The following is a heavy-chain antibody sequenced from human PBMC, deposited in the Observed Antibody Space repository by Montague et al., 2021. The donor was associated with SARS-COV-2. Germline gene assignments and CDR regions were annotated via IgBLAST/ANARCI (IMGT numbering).Heavy chain of an antibody. CDR2: VRGSGDST. D-gene: IGHD3-22*01. CDR1: GFSFSNYV. J-gene: IGHJ2*01. V-gene: IGHV3-23*01. Sequence: SLRLSCAASGFSFSNYVLSWVRQAPGRGLDWVSSVRGSGDSTYYADSVKGRFTISRDNSKNTLYLQMNSLRAEDTAVYYCAKWDYYYDGTGYFGDWFFDLWGRGTLVTVSS. CDR3: AKWDYYYDGTGYFGDWFFDL.